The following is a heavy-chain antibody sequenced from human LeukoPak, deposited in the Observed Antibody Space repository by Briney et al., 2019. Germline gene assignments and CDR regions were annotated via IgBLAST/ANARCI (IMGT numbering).Heavy chain of an antibody. CDR1: GGTFISYA. V-gene: IGHV1-69*05. CDR3: ARGPRVLIAAAGTNYFQH. CDR2: IIPIFGTA. D-gene: IGHD6-13*01. J-gene: IGHJ1*01. Sequence: GASVKVSCKASGGTFISYAISWVLQAPGQGLEWMGGIIPIFGTANYAQKFQGRVTITTDESTSAAYMELSSLRSEDTAVYYCARGPRVLIAAAGTNYFQHWGQGTLVTVSS.